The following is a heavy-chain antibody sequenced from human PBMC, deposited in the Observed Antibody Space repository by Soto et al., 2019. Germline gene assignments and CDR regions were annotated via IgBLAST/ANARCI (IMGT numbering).Heavy chain of an antibody. Sequence: ASVKVSCKASGYTFTGYYMHWVRQAPGQGLEWMGWINPNSGGTNYAQKFQGWVTMTRDTSISTAYMELSRLRSDDTAVYYCARARHSGSYYYYHYGMDVWGQGTTVTVSS. V-gene: IGHV1-2*04. CDR1: GYTFTGYY. J-gene: IGHJ6*02. CDR2: INPNSGGT. D-gene: IGHD1-26*01. CDR3: ARARHSGSYYYYHYGMDV.